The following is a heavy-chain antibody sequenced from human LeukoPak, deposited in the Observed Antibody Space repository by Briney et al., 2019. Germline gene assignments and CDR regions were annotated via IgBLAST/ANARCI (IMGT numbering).Heavy chain of an antibody. CDR3: AHRGSGSFGWFDP. CDR1: GYSLTTSGVG. Sequence: SGPTLVKPTQTLTLTCTLSGYSLTTSGVGVGWIRQSPGKALEWLALIYWDDNKYYSPSLKSRLTITKDTSKNQVVLSMTNMDPVDRATYYCAHRGSGSFGWFDPWGQGTLVTVSS. D-gene: IGHD1-26*01. J-gene: IGHJ5*02. CDR2: IYWDDNK. V-gene: IGHV2-5*02.